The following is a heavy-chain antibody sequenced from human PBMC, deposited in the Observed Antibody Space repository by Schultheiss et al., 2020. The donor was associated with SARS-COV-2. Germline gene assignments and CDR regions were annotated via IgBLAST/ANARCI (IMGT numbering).Heavy chain of an antibody. V-gene: IGHV4-61*05. CDR1: GGSISSSSYH. J-gene: IGHJ3*02. Sequence: SETLSLTCTVSGGSISSSSYHWSWIRQPPGKGLEWIGYIYYSGITNYNPSLKSRVTISVDTSKNQFSLKLSSVTAADTAVYYCARLSRARVVVVAAAALAFDIWGQGTMVTVSS. D-gene: IGHD2-2*01. CDR2: IYYSGIT. CDR3: ARLSRARVVVVAAAALAFDI.